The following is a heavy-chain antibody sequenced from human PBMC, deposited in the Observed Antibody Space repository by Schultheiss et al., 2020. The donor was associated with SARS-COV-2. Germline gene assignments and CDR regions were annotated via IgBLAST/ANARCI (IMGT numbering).Heavy chain of an antibody. J-gene: IGHJ6*03. CDR3: ARADDIAFPEYYMDV. D-gene: IGHD3-9*01. V-gene: IGHV4-59*08. Sequence: SETLSLTCAVYGGSFSGYYWSWIRQPPGKGLEWIGYIYYSGSTNYNPSLKSRVTISVDTSKNQFTLKLSAVTATDTAVYYCARADDIAFPEYYMDVWGKGTAVNVS. CDR2: IYYSGST. CDR1: GGSFSGYY.